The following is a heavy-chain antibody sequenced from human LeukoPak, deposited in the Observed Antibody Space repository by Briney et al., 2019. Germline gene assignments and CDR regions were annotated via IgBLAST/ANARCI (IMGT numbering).Heavy chain of an antibody. Sequence: SQTLSLTCAISVDTVSSNTAAWNWIRQSPSRGLEWLGSTYYRSKWNTDYAASVQNRITINPDTSTNQFSLQLKSATPEDTAVYYCSRQRSTSTYYFGLDVWGQGTTVTVSS. D-gene: IGHD6-6*01. CDR3: SRQRSTSTYYFGLDV. CDR1: VDTVSSNTAA. J-gene: IGHJ6*02. V-gene: IGHV6-1*01. CDR2: TYYRSKWNT.